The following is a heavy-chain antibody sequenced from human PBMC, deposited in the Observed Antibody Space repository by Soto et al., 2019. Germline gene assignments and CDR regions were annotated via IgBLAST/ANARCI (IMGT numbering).Heavy chain of an antibody. D-gene: IGHD2-15*01. CDR1: GGSISSSSYY. Sequence: SETLSLTCTVSGGSISSSSYYWGWIRQPPGKGLEWIGSIYYSGSTYYNPSLKSRVTISVDTSKNQFSLKLTSVTAADTAVYYCARASVGPPGGGSWTMTFDVWGHGNLVTGS. CDR3: ARASVGPPGGGSWTMTFDV. CDR2: IYYSGST. V-gene: IGHV4-39*07. J-gene: IGHJ4*03.